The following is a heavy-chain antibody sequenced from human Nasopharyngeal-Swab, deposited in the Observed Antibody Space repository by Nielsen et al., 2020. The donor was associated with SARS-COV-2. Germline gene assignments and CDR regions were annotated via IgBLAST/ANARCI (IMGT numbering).Heavy chain of an antibody. D-gene: IGHD4-17*01. J-gene: IGHJ4*02. Sequence: LSLTCAASGFTFSNYAMHWVRQAPGKGLEYVSAISSNGVSTYYADSVKGRFTISRDNSKNTLFLQMGSLRAEDMAVYHCARENYGDYVFDYWGQGSLVTVSS. CDR3: ARENYGDYVFDY. CDR2: ISSNGVST. V-gene: IGHV3-64*02. CDR1: GFTFSNYA.